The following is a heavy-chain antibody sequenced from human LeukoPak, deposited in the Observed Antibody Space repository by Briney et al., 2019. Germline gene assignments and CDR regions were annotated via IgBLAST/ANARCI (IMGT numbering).Heavy chain of an antibody. D-gene: IGHD3-22*01. CDR2: IFYSGGT. Sequence: SETLSLTCTVSGGAITTYYWGSIRQPPAKGLEWIGYIFYSGGTNYNPSLRGRVFISRDTSKNQFSLKLSSVTPADTAIYYCARRGYYDSSGLDYWGQGTLVAVSS. CDR3: ARRGYYDSSGLDY. V-gene: IGHV4-59*01. J-gene: IGHJ4*02. CDR1: GGAITTYY.